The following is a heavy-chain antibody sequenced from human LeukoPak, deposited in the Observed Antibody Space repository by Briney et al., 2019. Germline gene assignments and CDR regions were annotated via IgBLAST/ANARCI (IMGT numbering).Heavy chain of an antibody. Sequence: KPGGSLRLSCAASGFTFSSYWMSWVRQAPGKGLEWVANIKQDGSEKYYVDSVKGRFTISRDNAKNSLYLQMDSLRAEDTAVYYCAKDRGVVIAIVYYWGQGTLVTVSS. CDR1: GFTFSSYW. V-gene: IGHV3-7*01. CDR2: IKQDGSEK. D-gene: IGHD2-21*01. J-gene: IGHJ4*02. CDR3: AKDRGVVIAIVYY.